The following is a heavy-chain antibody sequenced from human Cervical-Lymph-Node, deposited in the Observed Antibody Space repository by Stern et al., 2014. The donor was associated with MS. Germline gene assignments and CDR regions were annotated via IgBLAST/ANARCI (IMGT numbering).Heavy chain of an antibody. D-gene: IGHD2-2*01. CDR1: GFSLSTRGVG. J-gene: IGHJ4*02. CDR2: IYWDDSK. Sequence: QITLKESGPTLVKPTQPLTLTCTFSGFSLSTRGVGVGWIRQPPGKALEWLAFIYWDDSKRYSPSLKNRLTITKDTSKNQVVLTMNNMDPVDTATFYCATHAPGVVPAALDYWGQGTLVTVS. CDR3: ATHAPGVVPAALDY. V-gene: IGHV2-5*02.